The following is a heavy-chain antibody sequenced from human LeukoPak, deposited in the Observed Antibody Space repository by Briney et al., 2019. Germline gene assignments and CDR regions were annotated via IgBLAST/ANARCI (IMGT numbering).Heavy chain of an antibody. D-gene: IGHD3-10*01. CDR3: AKARGHSDAFDI. V-gene: IGHV3-23*01. CDR2: VSGSGGST. Sequence: PGGSLRLSCAASGFTFSSYAMSWVRQAPGKGLEWVSAVSGSGGSTYYADSVKGRFTISRDNSKNTLYLQMNSLRAEDTAVYYCAKARGHSDAFDIWGQGTMVTVSS. J-gene: IGHJ3*02. CDR1: GFTFSSYA.